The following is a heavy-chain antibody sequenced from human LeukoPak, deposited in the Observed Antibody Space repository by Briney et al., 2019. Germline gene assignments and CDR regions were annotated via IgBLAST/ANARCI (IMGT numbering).Heavy chain of an antibody. CDR1: GFTFSSCA. Sequence: GGSLRLSCAASGFTFSSCAMSWVRQAPGKGLEWVSGISGSGRSTYYADSVKGRFTISRDNSKNTLYLQMNSLRAEDTAVYYCAKDQGYSSSWYLEAFDIWGQGTMVTVSS. CDR3: AKDQGYSSSWYLEAFDI. D-gene: IGHD6-13*01. V-gene: IGHV3-23*01. CDR2: ISGSGRST. J-gene: IGHJ3*02.